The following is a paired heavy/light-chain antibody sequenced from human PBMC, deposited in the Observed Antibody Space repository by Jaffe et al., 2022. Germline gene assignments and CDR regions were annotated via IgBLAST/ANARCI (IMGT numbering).Light chain of an antibody. J-gene: IGLJ2*01. Sequence: QSALTQPASVSGSPGQSITISCTGTSSDVGDDDFVSWYRHHPGKAPQLIIYEVSSRPSGVSNRFSGSKSGTTASLTISGLQAEDEGDYYCTSYTTSSAYVVFGGGTTLTVL. CDR1: SSDVGDDDF. CDR3: TSYTTSSAYVV. CDR2: EVS. V-gene: IGLV2-14*01.
Heavy chain of an antibody. CDR3: ARITDTVLHPRVTFDV. CDR1: GGPISSGRHY. V-gene: IGHV4-39*01. D-gene: IGHD4-17*01. J-gene: IGHJ3*01. Sequence: QLQLQESGPGLLKPSETLSLTCTLSGGPISSGRHYWGWIRLSPGKGLEWLGGRYYDGFTYHNPALESRVTISVDTSKNQFSLDLTSVTAADTAVYFCARITDTVLHPRVTFDVWGPGTLVTVSS. CDR2: RYYDGFT.